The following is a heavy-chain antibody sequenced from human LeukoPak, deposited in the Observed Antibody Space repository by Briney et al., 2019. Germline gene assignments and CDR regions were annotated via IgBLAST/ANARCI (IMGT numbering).Heavy chain of an antibody. CDR2: INPSGGST. CDR3: ARARRYYDSSGYYYFDY. Sequence: GASVKVSCKASGYTFTSYYMHWVRQAPGQGLEWMGIINPSGGSTSYAQKFQGRVTMTRNTSISTAYMELSSLRSEDTAVYYCARARRYYDSSGYYYFDYWGQGTLVTVSS. J-gene: IGHJ4*02. V-gene: IGHV1-46*01. CDR1: GYTFTSYY. D-gene: IGHD3-22*01.